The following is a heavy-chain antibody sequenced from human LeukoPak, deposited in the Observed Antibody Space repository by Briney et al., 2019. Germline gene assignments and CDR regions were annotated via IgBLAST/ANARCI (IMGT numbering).Heavy chain of an antibody. D-gene: IGHD2/OR15-2a*01. J-gene: IGHJ3*01. CDR2: IRQDGSEK. CDR3: ARAGYYGDDAFDL. Sequence: GSLRLSCVASGFIIGSYWMSWVCQAPGKGLEWVANIRQDGSEKYYVDSVKGRLTISRDNAKNSLYLQMNNLTAADTAIYYCARAGYYGDDAFDLWGQGTRVTVSS. V-gene: IGHV3-7*01. CDR1: GFIIGSYW.